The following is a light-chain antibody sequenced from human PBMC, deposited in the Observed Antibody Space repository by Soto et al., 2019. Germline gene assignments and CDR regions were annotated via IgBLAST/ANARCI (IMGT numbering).Light chain of an antibody. CDR3: QQYNRT. Sequence: DIQMTQSPSTLSASLGDRVTITCRARQSLSSWLAWYQQKPAKAPKLLIYDASSLESGVPSRFSCSGSGTEFTLTIGSLEPDDFSTDYCQQYNRTFGQGTKVEIK. J-gene: IGKJ1*01. CDR2: DAS. V-gene: IGKV1-5*01. CDR1: QSLSSW.